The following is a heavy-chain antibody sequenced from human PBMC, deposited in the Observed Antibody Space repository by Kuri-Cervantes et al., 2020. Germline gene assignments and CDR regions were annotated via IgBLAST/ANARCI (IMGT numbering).Heavy chain of an antibody. V-gene: IGHV3-23*01. J-gene: IGHJ2*01. CDR2: ISVSGGST. D-gene: IGHD4-17*01. CDR1: GFTFNSYA. CDR3: AKDGYFYGASWYFDL. Sequence: LSLTCAASGFTFNSYAMSWVRQAPGKGLEWVSVISVSGGSTYYADSVKGRFTISRDNSKNTLYLQMSSLRAEDTAVYYCAKDGYFYGASWYFDLWGRGTLVTVSS.